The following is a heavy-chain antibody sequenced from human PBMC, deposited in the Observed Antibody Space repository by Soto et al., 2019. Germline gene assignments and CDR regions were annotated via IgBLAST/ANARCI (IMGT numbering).Heavy chain of an antibody. J-gene: IGHJ4*02. V-gene: IGHV4-59*01. CDR2: IYYSGST. CDR3: ARDSAVGATKRGSEY. CDR1: SASITTYY. Sequence: QVQLQESGPGLVKPSETLSLTCTVSSASITTYYWNWIRQPPGKGLEWIGYIYYSGSTNYNPALKSRVAISLDPSKNQVSLRLSSVTAADTAVYYCARDSAVGATKRGSEYWGQGTLVSVSS. D-gene: IGHD1-26*01.